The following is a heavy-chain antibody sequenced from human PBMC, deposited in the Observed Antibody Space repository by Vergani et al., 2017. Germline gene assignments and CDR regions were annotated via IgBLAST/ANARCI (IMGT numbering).Heavy chain of an antibody. CDR3: AKAYDYGVYVGAFDI. D-gene: IGHD4-17*01. Sequence: EVQLVESGGGLVKPGRSLTLSCAASGFTFADYAMHWVRQAPGKGLELVSGISWNIGSIGYADPVKGRFTISRDNAKNSLYLQMNSLRAEDTALYYCAKAYDYGVYVGAFDIWGQGTMVTGSS. J-gene: IGHJ3*02. CDR1: GFTFADYA. CDR2: ISWNIGSI. V-gene: IGHV3-9*01.